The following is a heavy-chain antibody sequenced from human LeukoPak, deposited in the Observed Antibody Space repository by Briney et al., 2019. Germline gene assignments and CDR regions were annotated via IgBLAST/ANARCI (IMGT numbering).Heavy chain of an antibody. J-gene: IGHJ4*02. CDR1: GGSISSYY. CDR3: ARGDDYKSTLFDY. D-gene: IGHD5-12*01. V-gene: IGHV4-59*01. CDR2: IYYSGST. Sequence: SETLSLTCTVSGGSISSYYWSWIRQPPGKGLEWIGYIYYSGSTNYNSSLKSRVTISVDTSKNQFSLKLSSATATDTAMYYCARGDDYKSTLFDYWGQGTLVTVSS.